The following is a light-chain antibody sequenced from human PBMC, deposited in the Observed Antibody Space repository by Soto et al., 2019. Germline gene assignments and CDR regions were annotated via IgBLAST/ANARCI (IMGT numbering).Light chain of an antibody. V-gene: IGLV1-40*01. J-gene: IGLJ3*02. CDR2: GNS. Sequence: QSVLTQPPSVSGAPGQRVTISCTGSSFNIGAGYDVHWYQQLPGTAPKLLIYGNSHRPSGVPDRFSGSKSGTSASLAIAGLQAEDEADYYCQSYDSSLSGSWVFGGGTKVTVL. CDR3: QSYDSSLSGSWV. CDR1: SFNIGAGYD.